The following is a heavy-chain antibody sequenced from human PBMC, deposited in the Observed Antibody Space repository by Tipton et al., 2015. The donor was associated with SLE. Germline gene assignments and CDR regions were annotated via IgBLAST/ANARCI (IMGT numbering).Heavy chain of an antibody. D-gene: IGHD6-13*01. J-gene: IGHJ5*02. CDR2: ITHSGNT. V-gene: IGHV4-34*01. CDR1: GRSFSSYY. Sequence: TLSLTCVVYGRSFSSYYWNWIRQPPGKGLEWIAEITHSGNTKYNPSLKSRVTISVDTSKIQFSLKLSSVTAADTAVYYCARDGSSWYNWFDPWGQGTLVTVSS. CDR3: ARDGSSWYNWFDP.